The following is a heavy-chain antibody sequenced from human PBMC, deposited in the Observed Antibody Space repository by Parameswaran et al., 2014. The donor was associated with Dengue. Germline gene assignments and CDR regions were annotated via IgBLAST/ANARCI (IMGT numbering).Heavy chain of an antibody. CDR2: INWSGGST. CDR3: AKNRGLCSTASCAPFDH. J-gene: IGHJ4*02. Sequence: VRQAPGKGLEWVSGINWSGGSTDYPDSVKGRFTISRDNSKNILYLQMDSLRAEDTAFYYCAKNRGLCSTASCAPFDHWGQGILVTVSS. V-gene: IGHV3-20*03. D-gene: IGHD2-2*01.